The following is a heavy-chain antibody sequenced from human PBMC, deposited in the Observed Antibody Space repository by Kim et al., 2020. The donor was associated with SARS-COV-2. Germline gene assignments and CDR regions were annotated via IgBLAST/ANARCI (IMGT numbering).Heavy chain of an antibody. Sequence: ASVKVSCKASGYTFTSYYMHWVRQAPGQGLEWMGIINPSGGSTSYAQKFQGRVTMTRDTSTSTVYMELSSLRSEDTAVYYCARDPTLTLSDPWDYYYYMDVWGEGTTVTVSS. D-gene: IGHD3-10*01. J-gene: IGHJ6*03. V-gene: IGHV1-46*01. CDR1: GYTFTSYY. CDR3: ARDPTLTLSDPWDYYYYMDV. CDR2: INPSGGST.